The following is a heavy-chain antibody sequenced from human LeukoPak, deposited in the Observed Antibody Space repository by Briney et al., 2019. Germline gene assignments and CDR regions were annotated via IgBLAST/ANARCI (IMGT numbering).Heavy chain of an antibody. CDR1: GGSISSGGYY. Sequence: TSQTLSLTCTVSGGSISSGGYYWSWIRQPPGKGLEWIGYIYHSGSTYYNPSLKSRVTISVDRSKNQFSLKLSSVTAADTAVYYCARASGSGSYFLNYYGMDVWGQGTTVTVSS. V-gene: IGHV4-30-2*01. CDR3: ARASGSGSYFLNYYGMDV. CDR2: IYHSGST. J-gene: IGHJ6*02. D-gene: IGHD3-10*01.